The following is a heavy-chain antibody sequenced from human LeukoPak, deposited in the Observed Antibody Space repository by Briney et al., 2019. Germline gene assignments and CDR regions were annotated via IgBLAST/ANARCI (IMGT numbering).Heavy chain of an antibody. CDR2: IIPIFGTA. D-gene: IGHD3-10*01. J-gene: IGHJ4*02. V-gene: IGHV1-69*13. CDR3: ARDQEAGRFGESGTHFDY. CDR1: GGTFNNYA. Sequence: GASVTVSCKASGGTFNNYAFSWVGQAPGQGLEWMGGIIPIFGTANYAQKFQGRVTITADESTSTAYMELSSLRSEDTAVYYCARDQEAGRFGESGTHFDYWGQGTLVTVSS.